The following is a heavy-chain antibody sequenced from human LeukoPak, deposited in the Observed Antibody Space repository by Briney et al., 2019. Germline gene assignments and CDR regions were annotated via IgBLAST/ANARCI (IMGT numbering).Heavy chain of an antibody. Sequence: GGSLRLSCEASGFTFSSYAMSWVRQAPGKGLEWVSAISGSGVTTHYAGSVKGRFSISRDNSKNTLYLQMNSLRAEDTALYYCAKKVVVGATSPYSDFQDWGQGTLVTVSS. CDR2: ISGSGVTT. CDR1: GFTFSSYA. CDR3: AKKVVVGATSPYSDFQD. V-gene: IGHV3-23*01. D-gene: IGHD1-26*01. J-gene: IGHJ1*01.